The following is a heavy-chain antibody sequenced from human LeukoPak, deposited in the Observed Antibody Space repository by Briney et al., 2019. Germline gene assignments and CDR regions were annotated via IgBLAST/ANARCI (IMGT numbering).Heavy chain of an antibody. Sequence: SGGSLRLSCAASGFTFDDYAMHWVRQAPGKGLEWVSGISWNSGSIGYADSVKGRFTISRDNAKNSLYLQMNSLRAEDTALYYCAKGSSWLQENWFDPWGQGTLVTVSS. J-gene: IGHJ5*02. D-gene: IGHD6-13*01. CDR3: AKGSSWLQENWFDP. V-gene: IGHV3-9*01. CDR2: ISWNSGSI. CDR1: GFTFDDYA.